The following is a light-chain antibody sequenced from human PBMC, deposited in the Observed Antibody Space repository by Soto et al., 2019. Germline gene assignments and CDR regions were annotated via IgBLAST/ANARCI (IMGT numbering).Light chain of an antibody. V-gene: IGKV3-15*01. CDR3: QQYNNWPRT. J-gene: IGKJ1*01. Sequence: EIVMTQSPATLSVSPGERATLSCRASQSVSSNLAWYQQKPGQALRLLMFGVSTRAAGIPARFSGSGSGTEFTLTISSLQSEDFAVYYCQQYNNWPRTFGQGTKVEIK. CDR2: GVS. CDR1: QSVSSN.